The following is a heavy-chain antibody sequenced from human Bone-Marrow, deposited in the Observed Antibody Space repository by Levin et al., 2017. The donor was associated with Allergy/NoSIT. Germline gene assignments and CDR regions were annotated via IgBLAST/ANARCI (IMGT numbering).Heavy chain of an antibody. J-gene: IGHJ4*02. CDR2: MNPNTGNT. V-gene: IGHV1-8*01. D-gene: IGHD2-21*02. CDR1: GYTFRSYD. CDR3: VRRGCGGDCHENGWDH. Sequence: ASVKVSCKASGYTFRSYDINWVRQATGQGLVWMGWMNPNTGNTGYAQRFKGRITMTRSTSIRTAYMELSSLTSEDTALSYCVRRGCGGDCHENGWDHWGQGPLVAVSP.